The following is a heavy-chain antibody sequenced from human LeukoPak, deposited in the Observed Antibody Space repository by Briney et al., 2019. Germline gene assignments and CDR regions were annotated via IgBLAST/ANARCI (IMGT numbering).Heavy chain of an antibody. CDR3: VAYYDILTGYKC. Sequence: GGSLRLSCAASRFPVRSNYMSWVRQAPGKGLEWVSVIYSGGSTYYADSVKGRFTISRDNSKNTLYLQMNSLRAEDTAVYYCVAYYDILTGYKCWGQGTLVTVSS. V-gene: IGHV3-66*01. CDR2: IYSGGST. CDR1: RFPVRSNY. J-gene: IGHJ4*02. D-gene: IGHD3-9*01.